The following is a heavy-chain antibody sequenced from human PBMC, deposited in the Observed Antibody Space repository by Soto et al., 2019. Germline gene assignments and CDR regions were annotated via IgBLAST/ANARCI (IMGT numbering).Heavy chain of an antibody. CDR1: GYTFTSYA. CDR2: INAGNGNT. V-gene: IGHV1-3*01. Sequence: QVQLVQSGAEVKKPGASVKVSCKASGYTFTSYAMHWVRQAPGQRLEWMGWINAGNGNTKYSQKFQGIVTITRATSASTAYMELSSLRSEDTAVYYWARSIVVVTAADYWGQGTLVTVSS. D-gene: IGHD2-21*02. CDR3: ARSIVVVTAADY. J-gene: IGHJ4*02.